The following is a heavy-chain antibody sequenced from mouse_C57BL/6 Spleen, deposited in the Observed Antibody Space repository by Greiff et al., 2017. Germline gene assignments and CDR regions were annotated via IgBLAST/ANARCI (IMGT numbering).Heavy chain of an antibody. CDR2: ISYDGSN. CDR1: GYSITSGYY. J-gene: IGHJ4*01. D-gene: IGHD1-1*01. CDR3: ARGGTTGDY. Sequence: DVQLQESGPGLVKPSQSLSLTCSVTGYSITSGYYWNWIRQFPGNKLEWMGYISYDGSNNYNPSLKNRISITRDTSKNQFFLKLNSVTTEDTATYYCARGGTTGDYWGQGTSVTVSS. V-gene: IGHV3-6*01.